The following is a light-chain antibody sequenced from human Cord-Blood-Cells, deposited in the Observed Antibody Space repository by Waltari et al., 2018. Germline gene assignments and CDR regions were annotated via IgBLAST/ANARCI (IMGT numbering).Light chain of an antibody. Sequence: SYELTQPPSVPVSPGQTARITCSGDALPKHYAYWYQEKPGQAPGLVIYKDSERPSGIPVRFSGSSSGTTVTLTSSGVQAEDEADYYCQSADSSGTYVVFGGGTKLTVL. V-gene: IGLV3-25*02. CDR1: ALPKHY. CDR2: KDS. J-gene: IGLJ2*01. CDR3: QSADSSGTYVV.